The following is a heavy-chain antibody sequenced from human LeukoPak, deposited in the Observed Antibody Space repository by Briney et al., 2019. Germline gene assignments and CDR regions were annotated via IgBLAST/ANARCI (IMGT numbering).Heavy chain of an antibody. CDR3: ARVARGTRDAFDI. V-gene: IGHV4-4*07. CDR1: GDSISSYY. Sequence: PSETLSLTCSVSGDSISSYYWTWIRQPAGKGLEWIGRISASGSTNYNPSLKSRVTISVDTSKNQFSLKLSSVTAADTAVYYCARVARGTRDAFDIWGQGTVVTVSS. CDR2: ISASGST. J-gene: IGHJ3*02. D-gene: IGHD1-1*01.